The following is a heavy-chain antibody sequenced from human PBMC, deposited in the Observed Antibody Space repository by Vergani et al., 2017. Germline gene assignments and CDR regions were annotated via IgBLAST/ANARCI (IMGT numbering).Heavy chain of an antibody. Sequence: QVQLVESGGGVVQPGRSLRLSCAASGFTFSSYGMHWVRQAPGKGLEWVAVIWYDGSNKYYADSVKGRFTISRDNSKNTPYLQMNSLRAEDTAVYYCARDDTIIGVVVGPSHWGQGTLVTVSS. CDR3: ARDDTIIGVVVGPSH. J-gene: IGHJ4*02. CDR1: GFTFSSYG. CDR2: IWYDGSNK. V-gene: IGHV3-33*01. D-gene: IGHD3-3*01.